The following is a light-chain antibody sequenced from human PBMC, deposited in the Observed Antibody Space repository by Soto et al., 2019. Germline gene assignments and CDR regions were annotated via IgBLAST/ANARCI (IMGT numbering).Light chain of an antibody. CDR3: SSYTSGNSYV. CDR2: DVT. CDR1: SSDVGGFNY. Sequence: QSALTQPASVSGSPGQSITISCTGTSSDVGGFNYVSWYQHHPANAPKLIIYDVTNRPSGVSDRFSGSKSGNTASLTISGLQGEDEADYYCSSYTSGNSYVFGTGTKLTVL. V-gene: IGLV2-14*03. J-gene: IGLJ1*01.